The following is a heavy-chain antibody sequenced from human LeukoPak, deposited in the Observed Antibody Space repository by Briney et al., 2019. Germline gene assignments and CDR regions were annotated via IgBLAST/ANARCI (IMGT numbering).Heavy chain of an antibody. Sequence: GGSLRLSCAASGFTFSSYAMHWVRQAPGKGLEYVSAISSNGGSTYYANSVKGRFTISRDNSKNTLYLQMGSLRAEDMAAYYCARVGHSPVLDAFDIWGQGTMVTVSS. CDR1: GFTFSSYA. CDR3: ARVGHSPVLDAFDI. V-gene: IGHV3-64*01. J-gene: IGHJ3*02. D-gene: IGHD1-26*01. CDR2: ISSNGGST.